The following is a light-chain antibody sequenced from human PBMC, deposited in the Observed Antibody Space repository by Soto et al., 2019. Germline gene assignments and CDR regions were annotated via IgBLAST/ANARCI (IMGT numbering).Light chain of an antibody. Sequence: EIGLTQSPGTLSLSPEERATLSCRASQSVSSSFLAWYQQKPGQAPRLLIYGASSRATGIPDRFSGSGSGTDFTLTISRLEPEDFAVYYCQQFNKRLQPFGQGAIVDIK. CDR3: QQFNKRLQP. V-gene: IGKV3-20*01. CDR2: GAS. J-gene: IGKJ1*01. CDR1: QSVSSSF.